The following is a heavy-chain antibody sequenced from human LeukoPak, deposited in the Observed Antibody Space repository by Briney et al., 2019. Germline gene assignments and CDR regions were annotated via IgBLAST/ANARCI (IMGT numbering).Heavy chain of an antibody. CDR3: ARDGIYYYDSSGKGNAFDI. D-gene: IGHD3-22*01. J-gene: IGHJ3*02. CDR1: GFTFSSYA. CDR2: ISGSGGST. V-gene: IGHV3-23*01. Sequence: GGSLRLSCAASGFTFSSYAMSWVRQAPGKGLEWVSAISGSGGSTYYADSVKGRFTISRDNSKNTLYLQMNSLRAEDTAVYYCARDGIYYYDSSGKGNAFDIWGQGTMVTVSS.